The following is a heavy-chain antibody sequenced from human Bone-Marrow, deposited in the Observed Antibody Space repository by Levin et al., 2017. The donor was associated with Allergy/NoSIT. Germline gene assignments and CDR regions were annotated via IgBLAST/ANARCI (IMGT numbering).Heavy chain of an antibody. CDR3: ARGVFSGDAFDI. D-gene: IGHD3-3*02. CDR1: GFTFSDYY. J-gene: IGHJ3*02. Sequence: PGGSLRLSCAASGFTFSDYYMTWIRQAPGKGLEWVSYISRSGTYTNYADSVTGRFTISRDDAKSSLYLQMNSLRAEDTGVYFCARGVFSGDAFDIWGQGTRVVVST. V-gene: IGHV3-11*05. CDR2: ISRSGTYT.